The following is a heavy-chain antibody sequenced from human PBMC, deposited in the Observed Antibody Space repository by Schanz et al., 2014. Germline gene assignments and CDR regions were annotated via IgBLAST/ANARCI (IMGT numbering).Heavy chain of an antibody. CDR1: GFTFSDSW. CDR2: IYINAGST. V-gene: IGHV3-74*01. CDR3: ARDEGRDGYNLAFDV. Sequence: EVQLVESGGGLVQPGGSLRLSCAASGFTFSDSWMHWVRQAPGKGLVWVSTIYINAGSTRYADSVKGRFIISRDSSKNTLFLQMNSLRPEDTAVYFCARDEGRDGYNLAFDVWGQGTLVTVSS. J-gene: IGHJ3*01. D-gene: IGHD5-12*01.